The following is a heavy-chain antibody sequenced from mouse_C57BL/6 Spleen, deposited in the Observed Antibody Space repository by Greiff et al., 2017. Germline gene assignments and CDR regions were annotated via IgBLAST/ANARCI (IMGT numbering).Heavy chain of an antibody. Sequence: VQLQQSGAELVRPGASVKLSCKASGYTFTDYYINWVKQRPGQGLEWIARIYPGSGNTYYNEKFKGKATLTAEKSSSTAYMQLSSLTSEDSAVYFCAIITTVGGDFDYWGQGTTLTVSS. CDR1: GYTFTDYY. V-gene: IGHV1-76*01. D-gene: IGHD1-1*01. J-gene: IGHJ2*01. CDR2: IYPGSGNT. CDR3: AIITTVGGDFDY.